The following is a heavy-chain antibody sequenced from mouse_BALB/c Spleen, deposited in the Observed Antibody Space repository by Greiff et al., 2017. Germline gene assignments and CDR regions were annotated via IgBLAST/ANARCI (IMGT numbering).Heavy chain of an antibody. CDR2: IDPSDSYT. CDR3: ARPVVAGSDY. V-gene: IGHV1-69*02. CDR1: GYTFTSYW. Sequence: QVQLQQPGAELVKPGASVKLSCKASGYTFTSYWMHWVKQRPGQGLEWIGEIDPSDSYTNYNQKFKGKATLTVDKSSSTAYMQLSSLTSEDSAVYYCARPVVAGSDYWGQGTTLTVSS. D-gene: IGHD1-1*01. J-gene: IGHJ2*01.